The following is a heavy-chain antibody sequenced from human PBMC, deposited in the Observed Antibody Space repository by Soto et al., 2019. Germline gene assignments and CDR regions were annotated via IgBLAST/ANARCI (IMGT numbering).Heavy chain of an antibody. V-gene: IGHV4-30-4*01. J-gene: IGHJ6*02. D-gene: IGHD3-3*01. CDR3: ARVRGYDFWSGYRHYYGMDV. CDR1: GGSISSGDYY. Sequence: PSETLSLTCTVSGGSISSGDYYWSWIRQPPGKGLEWIGYIYYSGSTYYNPSLKSRVTISVDTSKNQFSLKLSSVTAADTAVYYCARVRGYDFWSGYRHYYGMDVWGRGTTVTVSS. CDR2: IYYSGST.